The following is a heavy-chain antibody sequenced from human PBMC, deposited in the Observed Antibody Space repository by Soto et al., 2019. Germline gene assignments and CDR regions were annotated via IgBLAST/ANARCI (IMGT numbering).Heavy chain of an antibody. D-gene: IGHD5-12*01. V-gene: IGHV3-30-3*01. Sequence: QVQVVESGGGVVQPGRSLRLSCAASGFTLSRYAMHWVRQAPGKGLDWVASISYDGSNKYYADSVKGRFTISRDNSKNTLYLQMNSLRAEDTAVYYCARAFPPTSQMATIRRGFDYGMDVWGQGTTVTVSS. CDR1: GFTLSRYA. CDR2: ISYDGSNK. J-gene: IGHJ6*02. CDR3: ARAFPPTSQMATIRRGFDYGMDV.